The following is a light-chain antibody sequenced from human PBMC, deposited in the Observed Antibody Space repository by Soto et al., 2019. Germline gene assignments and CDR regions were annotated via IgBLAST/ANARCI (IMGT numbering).Light chain of an antibody. CDR1: SSDIGAYNY. V-gene: IGLV2-14*01. CDR3: NSYTGSSTLVV. CDR2: EVN. J-gene: IGLJ1*01. Sequence: QSALTQPASVSGSPGQSITISCTGTSSDIGAYNYVSWYRQHPGEAPKLMIYEVNNRPSGVSKRFSGSKSGNTASLTISWLQAEDEADYYCNSYTGSSTLVVFGTGTKLTVL.